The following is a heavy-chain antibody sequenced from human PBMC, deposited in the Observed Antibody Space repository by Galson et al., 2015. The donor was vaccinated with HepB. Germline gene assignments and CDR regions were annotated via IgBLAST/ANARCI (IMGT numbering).Heavy chain of an antibody. CDR1: GYTFTSYA. Sequence: SVKVSCKASGYTFTSYAMHWVRQAPGQRFEWMGWINAGNGNTKYSQKFQGRVTITRDTSASAAYMELSSLRSEDTAVYYCARRITMVRGVTLYYYYGMDVWGQGTTVTVSS. D-gene: IGHD3-10*01. CDR3: ARRITMVRGVTLYYYYGMDV. V-gene: IGHV1-3*01. CDR2: INAGNGNT. J-gene: IGHJ6*02.